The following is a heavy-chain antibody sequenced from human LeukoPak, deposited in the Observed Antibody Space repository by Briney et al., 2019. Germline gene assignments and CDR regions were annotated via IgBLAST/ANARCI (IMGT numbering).Heavy chain of an antibody. CDR2: ISSRSGTI. J-gene: IGHJ4*02. D-gene: IGHD3-3*01. Sequence: SGGSLRLSCAASGFTFSSYSMNWVRQAPGQGLEWVSYISSRSGTIYYADSVKGRFTISRDNAKNSLYLQMNSLRAEDTAVYYCAGVSRSGYYPLCCDYWGQGTLVTVSS. V-gene: IGHV3-48*04. CDR3: AGVSRSGYYPLCCDY. CDR1: GFTFSSYS.